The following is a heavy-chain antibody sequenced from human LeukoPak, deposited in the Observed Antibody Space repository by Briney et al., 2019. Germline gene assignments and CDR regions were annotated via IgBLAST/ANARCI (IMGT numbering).Heavy chain of an antibody. V-gene: IGHV1-8*03. CDR2: INPSTGDR. J-gene: IGHJ4*02. CDR1: GYTFTNSY. D-gene: IGHD2-2*01. Sequence: GASVKVSCKASGYTFTNSYMHWVRQASGQGPEWMGWINPSTGDRGYAQKFQGRVTITRSTSMNTAYMELSSLRSEDTAVYYCTRHTSPTFDYWGQGTLVTVSS. CDR3: TRHTSPTFDY.